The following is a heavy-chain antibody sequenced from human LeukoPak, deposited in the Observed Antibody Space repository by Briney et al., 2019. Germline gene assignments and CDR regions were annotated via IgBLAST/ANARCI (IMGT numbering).Heavy chain of an antibody. J-gene: IGHJ6*02. D-gene: IGHD4-23*01. CDR3: ARLRWSPYYYYGMDV. CDR2: ISSSSSYI. CDR1: GFTFSSYS. V-gene: IGHV3-21*05. Sequence: PGGSLRLSCAASGFTFSSYSMNWVRQAPGKGLEWVSYISSSSSYIYYADSVKGRFTISRDNAKNSLYLQMNSLRAEDTAVYYCARLRWSPYYYYGMDVWGQGTTVTVSS.